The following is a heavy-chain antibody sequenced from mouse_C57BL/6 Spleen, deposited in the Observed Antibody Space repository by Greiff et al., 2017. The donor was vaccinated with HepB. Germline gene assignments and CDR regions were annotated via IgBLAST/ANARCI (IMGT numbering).Heavy chain of an antibody. Sequence: VQLQQSGAELVKPGASVKISCKASGYAFSSYWMNWVKQRPGKGLEWIGQIYPGDGDTNYNGKFKGKATLTADKSSSTAYMQLSSLTSEDAAVYFCATYDYDGESAMDYWGQRTSVTVSS. CDR3: ATYDYDGESAMDY. CDR1: GYAFSSYW. J-gene: IGHJ4*01. V-gene: IGHV1-80*01. CDR2: IYPGDGDT. D-gene: IGHD2-4*01.